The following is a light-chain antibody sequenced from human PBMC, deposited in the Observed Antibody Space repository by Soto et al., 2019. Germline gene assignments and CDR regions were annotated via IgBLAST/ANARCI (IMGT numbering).Light chain of an antibody. V-gene: IGKV1-17*01. CDR1: QGIRND. Sequence: DIQMTQSPSSLSASVGDRVTITCRASQGIRNDLSWYQQKPGKAPKRLIYAASTLQRGAPSRFSGSGSGTEFNLTISSLQPEDFATYYCLQHNSYPRTFGQGTEVEIK. CDR2: AAS. J-gene: IGKJ1*01. CDR3: LQHNSYPRT.